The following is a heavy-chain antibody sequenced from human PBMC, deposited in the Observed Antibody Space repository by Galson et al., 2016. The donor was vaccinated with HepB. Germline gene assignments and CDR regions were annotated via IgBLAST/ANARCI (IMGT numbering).Heavy chain of an antibody. CDR3: ARERRNATGGFDDRGEWFDP. CDR2: IIPILGTT. V-gene: IGHV1-69*10. D-gene: IGHD3-10*01. J-gene: IGHJ5*02. CDR1: GGTFSNYA. Sequence: SVKVSCKASGGTFSNYAISWVRQAPGQGLEWMGGIIPILGTTNFAQQFQGRVAITADQFASTAYMELSSMRYEDTAVYYCARERRNATGGFDDRGEWFDPWGQGTLVTVSS.